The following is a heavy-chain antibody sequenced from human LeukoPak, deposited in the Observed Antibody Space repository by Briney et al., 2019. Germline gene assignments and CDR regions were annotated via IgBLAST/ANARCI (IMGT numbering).Heavy chain of an antibody. D-gene: IGHD3-22*01. Sequence: SETLSLTCTVSGGSISSTSHYWGWIRQPPGKGLEWIGRIFYSGSTYYNPSLKSRVTISVDTSKNHFSLKLSSVTAADTAVYYCARHGGSSGYYYLYWGQGTLVTVSS. CDR2: IFYSGST. CDR3: ARHGGSSGYYYLY. CDR1: GGSISSTSHY. V-gene: IGHV4-39*01. J-gene: IGHJ4*02.